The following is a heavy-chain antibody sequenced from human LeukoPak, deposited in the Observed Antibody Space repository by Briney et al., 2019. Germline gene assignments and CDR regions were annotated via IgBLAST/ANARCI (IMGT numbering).Heavy chain of an antibody. CDR3: VIDLGDYNDF. D-gene: IGHD2-15*01. V-gene: IGHV3-74*01. CDR2: INTQGTYT. J-gene: IGHJ4*02. CDR1: GITFSSYW. Sequence: GGSLRLSCALSGITFSSYWMHWVRQDPGRGLLWVSRINTQGTYTNYADSVKGRFTISRDNAKNTLYLQMSSLRADDTAVYYCVIDLGDYNDFWGQGTLVSVSS.